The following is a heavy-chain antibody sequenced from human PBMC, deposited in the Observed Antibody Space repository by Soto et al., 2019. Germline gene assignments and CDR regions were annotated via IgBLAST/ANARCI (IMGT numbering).Heavy chain of an antibody. J-gene: IGHJ3*02. CDR1: GFTFSSYG. CDR2: ISYDGSNK. Sequence: QVQLVESGGGVVQPGRSLRLSCAAAGFTFSSYGMHWVRQAPGKVLEWVAVISYDGSNKYYADSVKGRFTVYRDNSKNTLYLQMNSLRAEDTAVYYWAKGFGYYDYIWGSYTAFDIWGQGTMVTVSS. V-gene: IGHV3-30*18. CDR3: AKGFGYYDYIWGSYTAFDI. D-gene: IGHD3-16*01.